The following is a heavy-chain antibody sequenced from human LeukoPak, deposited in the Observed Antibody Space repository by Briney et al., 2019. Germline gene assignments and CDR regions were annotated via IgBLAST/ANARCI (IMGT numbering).Heavy chain of an antibody. J-gene: IGHJ4*02. Sequence: GASVTVSFKASGYTFTDYYMHWVRQARGQGLEWMGWINPNSGGTNYAQKFQGRVTMTRDTSISTAYMELSRLRSDDTAVYYCARAGITMVRGAEFDYWGQGTLVTVSS. D-gene: IGHD3-10*01. CDR3: ARAGITMVRGAEFDY. V-gene: IGHV1-2*02. CDR1: GYTFTDYY. CDR2: INPNSGGT.